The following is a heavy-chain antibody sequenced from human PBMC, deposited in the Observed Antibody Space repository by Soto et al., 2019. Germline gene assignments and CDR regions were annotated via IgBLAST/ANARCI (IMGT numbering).Heavy chain of an antibody. CDR2: IIPIFGTA. CDR1: GGTFSSYA. D-gene: IGHD6-6*01. J-gene: IGHJ6*02. CDR3: ASPWGEYSSSLLTSYYGMDV. Sequence: QVQLVQSGAEVKKPGSSVKVSCKASGGTFSSYAISWVRQAPGQGLEWMGGIIPIFGTANYAQKFQGRVTITADKSTSTAYMELSSLRSEDTTVYYCASPWGEYSSSLLTSYYGMDVWGQGTTVTVSS. V-gene: IGHV1-69*06.